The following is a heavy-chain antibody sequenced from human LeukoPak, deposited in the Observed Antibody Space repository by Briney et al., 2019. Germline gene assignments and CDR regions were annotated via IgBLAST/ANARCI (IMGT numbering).Heavy chain of an antibody. CDR1: GFTFSSSW. CDR3: ARAGYYRFDY. D-gene: IGHD1-14*01. V-gene: IGHV3-74*01. CDR2: INSDASTI. Sequence: PGGSLRLSCAASGFTFSSSWMHWVRQAPGKGLVWVSRINSDASTINYADSVKGRFTISRDNAQNTLYLEMNSLRADDTAVYYCARAGYYRFDYWGQGALVTVSS. J-gene: IGHJ4*02.